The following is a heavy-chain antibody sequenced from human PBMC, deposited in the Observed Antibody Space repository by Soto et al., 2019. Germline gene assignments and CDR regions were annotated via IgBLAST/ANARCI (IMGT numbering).Heavy chain of an antibody. CDR3: AGEYCANGVCYAYFDY. J-gene: IGHJ4*02. CDR1: EFTFSSYA. V-gene: IGHV3-23*01. CDR2: IRGSGGST. Sequence: GGSLRLSCAASEFTFSSYAMSWVRQAPGKGLDWVSAIRGSGGSTYYADSVKGRFTISRDNSKNTLYLQMNSLRAEDTAVYYCAGEYCANGVCYAYFDYWGQGALVTV. D-gene: IGHD2-8*01.